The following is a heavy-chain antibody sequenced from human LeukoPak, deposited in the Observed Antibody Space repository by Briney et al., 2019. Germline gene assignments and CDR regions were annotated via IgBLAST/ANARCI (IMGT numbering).Heavy chain of an antibody. CDR1: GFTLSDYW. CDR3: ARSRRDNYYFYYGMDV. D-gene: IGHD5-24*01. Sequence: GGSLRLSCAASGFTLSDYWVHWVRQAQGKGLVWVSRINTNGGRTDYADSVKGRFTISRDNARNSLYLQMNSLRAEDTAVYYCARSRRDNYYFYYGMDVWGQGATVTVSS. J-gene: IGHJ6*01. CDR2: INTNGGRT. V-gene: IGHV3-74*01.